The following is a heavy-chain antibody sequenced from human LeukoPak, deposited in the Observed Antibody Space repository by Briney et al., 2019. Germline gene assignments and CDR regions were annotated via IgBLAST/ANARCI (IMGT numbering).Heavy chain of an antibody. Sequence: GGSLRLSCAASGFTFSSYAMHWVRQAPGKGLEWVAVISYDGSNKYYADSVKGRFTISRDNSKNTLYLQMNSLRAEDTAVYYCARDLEYYYYYYMDVWGKGTTVTVSS. D-gene: IGHD2/OR15-2a*01. CDR1: GFTFSSYA. V-gene: IGHV3-30*04. CDR3: ARDLEYYYYYYMDV. CDR2: ISYDGSNK. J-gene: IGHJ6*03.